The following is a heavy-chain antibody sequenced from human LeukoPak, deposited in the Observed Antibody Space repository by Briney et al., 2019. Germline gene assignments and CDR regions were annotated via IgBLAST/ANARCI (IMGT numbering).Heavy chain of an antibody. CDR2: ISSSTSTI. CDR3: ARERRELLYYYYYMDV. D-gene: IGHD1-26*01. Sequence: GGSLTLSCAASGFTLSSYSMNWLRQATGKGLEWVSYISSSTSTIYYADSVKGRFTISRDNAKNSLYLQMNSLRAEDTAVYYCARERRELLYYYYYMDVWGKGTTVTVSS. J-gene: IGHJ6*03. V-gene: IGHV3-48*04. CDR1: GFTLSSYS.